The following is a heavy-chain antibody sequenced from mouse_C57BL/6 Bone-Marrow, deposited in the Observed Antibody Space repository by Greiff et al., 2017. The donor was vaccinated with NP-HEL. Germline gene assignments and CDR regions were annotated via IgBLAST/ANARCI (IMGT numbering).Heavy chain of an antibody. J-gene: IGHJ4*01. CDR2: IDPEDGET. V-gene: IGHV14-2*01. CDR1: GFNIKDYY. D-gene: IGHD2-4*01. Sequence: EVQRVESGAELVKPGASVKLSCTASGFNIKDYYMHWVKQRTEQGLEWIGRIDPEDGETKYAPKFQGQATITADTSSNTAYLQLSSLTSEDTAVYYCAYCDYDGGGGGYAVDYWGQGTSVTVSS. CDR3: AYCDYDGGGGGYAVDY.